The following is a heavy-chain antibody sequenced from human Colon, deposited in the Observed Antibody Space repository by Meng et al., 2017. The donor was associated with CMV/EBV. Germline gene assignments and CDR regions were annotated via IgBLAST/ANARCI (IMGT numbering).Heavy chain of an antibody. V-gene: IGHV4-4*07. CDR2: IYPSGFP. Sequence: VQLHESGPGLFKPSEPLSLSCTVSGGSISSYDWSWIRQPAGKGLEWIGRIYPSGFPKYKPSLESRVTMSADTSKNQISLKLTSVTAADTAVYYCARAQYTYGYWIFDYWGQGTLVTVFS. CDR3: ARAQYTYGYWIFDY. J-gene: IGHJ4*02. D-gene: IGHD5-18*01. CDR1: GGSISSYD.